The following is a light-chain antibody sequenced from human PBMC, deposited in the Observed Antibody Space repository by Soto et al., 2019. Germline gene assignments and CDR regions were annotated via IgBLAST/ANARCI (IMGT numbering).Light chain of an antibody. CDR1: SXNIGSNY. Sequence: QSVLTQPPSASGTPGQRVTISCSGXSXNIGSNYVYWYQQLPGTAPKLLIYRNNQRPSGVPDRFSGSKSGTSASLAISGLRSEDEADYYCAVLDDSLSGFDVFGTGTKLTVL. CDR3: AVLDDSLSGFDV. V-gene: IGLV1-47*01. CDR2: RNN. J-gene: IGLJ1*01.